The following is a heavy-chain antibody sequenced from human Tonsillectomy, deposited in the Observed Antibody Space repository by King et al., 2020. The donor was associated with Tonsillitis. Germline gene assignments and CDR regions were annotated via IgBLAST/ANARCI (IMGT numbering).Heavy chain of an antibody. V-gene: IGHV3-48*01. CDR2: ISSSSSTI. CDR3: AREKWEQDRGDYYYGMDV. D-gene: IGHD1-26*01. J-gene: IGHJ6*02. CDR1: GLTFSSYS. Sequence: VQLVESGGGLVQPGGSLRLSCADSGLTFSSYSMNWVRQAPWKGLEWVSYISSSSSTIYYADSVKGRFTISRDNAKNSLYLQMNSLRAEDTAVYYCAREKWEQDRGDYYYGMDVWGQGTTVTVSS.